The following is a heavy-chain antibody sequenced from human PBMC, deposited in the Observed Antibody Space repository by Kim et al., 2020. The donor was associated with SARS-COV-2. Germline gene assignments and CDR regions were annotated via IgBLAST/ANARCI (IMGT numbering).Heavy chain of an antibody. CDR3: AKLTTLSNYYYSSGYLI. CDR2: IYHSGSA. CDR1: GGSISSSNW. V-gene: IGHV4-4*02. J-gene: IGHJ4*02. D-gene: IGHD3-22*01. Sequence: SETLSLTCAVSGGSISSSNWWTWVRQPPGKGLEWIGEIYHSGSANYNPSLKSRVTISVDKSKNQLSLSLTSVTAADTAVYYCAKLTTLSNYYYSSGYLIWGQGIPVTVSS.